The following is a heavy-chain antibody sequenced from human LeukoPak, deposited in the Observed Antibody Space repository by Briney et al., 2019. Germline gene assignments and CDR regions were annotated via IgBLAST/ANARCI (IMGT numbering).Heavy chain of an antibody. Sequence: PGGSLRLSCAASGFTFSSYWMHWVRQAPGKGLEWVSSISSSSSYIYYADSVKGRFTISRDNAKNSLYLQMNSLRAEDTAVYYCARDSLQWLVQSPEDYFDYWGQGTLVTVSS. CDR3: ARDSLQWLVQSPEDYFDY. CDR1: GFTFSSYW. CDR2: ISSSSSYI. J-gene: IGHJ4*02. D-gene: IGHD6-19*01. V-gene: IGHV3-21*01.